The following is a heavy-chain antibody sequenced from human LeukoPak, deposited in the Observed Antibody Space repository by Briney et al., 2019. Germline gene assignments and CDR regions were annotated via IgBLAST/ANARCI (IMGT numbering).Heavy chain of an antibody. CDR3: ASARGYSYGPDY. V-gene: IGHV4-59*01. Sequence: SETLSLTCTVSGGSISSYYWSWIRQPPGKGLEWIGYIYYSGSTKYNPSLKSRVTISVDTSKNQFSLKLSSVTAADTAVYYCASARGYSYGPDYWGQGTLVTVSS. CDR2: IYYSGST. J-gene: IGHJ4*02. CDR1: GGSISSYY. D-gene: IGHD5-18*01.